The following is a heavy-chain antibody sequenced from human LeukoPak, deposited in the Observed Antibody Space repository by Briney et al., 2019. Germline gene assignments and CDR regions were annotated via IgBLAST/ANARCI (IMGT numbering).Heavy chain of an antibody. CDR3: ARAWLRPNWFDP. J-gene: IGHJ5*02. V-gene: IGHV1-2*02. CDR1: GYTFTGYY. CDR2: INPNSGGT. Sequence: ASVKVSCKASGYTFTGYYMHWVRQAPGQGLEWMGWINPNSGGTNYAQKFQGRVTMTRDTSISTAYMELSRLRSDDAAVYYCARAWLRPNWFDPWGQGTLVTVSS. D-gene: IGHD5-12*01.